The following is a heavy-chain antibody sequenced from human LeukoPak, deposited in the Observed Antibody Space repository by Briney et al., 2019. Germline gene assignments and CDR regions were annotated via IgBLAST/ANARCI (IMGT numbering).Heavy chain of an antibody. CDR2: ISSSSSYI. V-gene: IGHV3-21*01. Sequence: LGGSLRLSCAASGFTFSSYNMNWVRQAPGKGLEWVSSISSSSSYIYFADSVKGRFTISRDNAKNSLYLQMNSLRAEDTAVYYCARGYSIVGATLDYWGQGTLVTVSS. CDR1: GFTFSSYN. CDR3: ARGYSIVGATLDY. D-gene: IGHD1-26*01. J-gene: IGHJ4*02.